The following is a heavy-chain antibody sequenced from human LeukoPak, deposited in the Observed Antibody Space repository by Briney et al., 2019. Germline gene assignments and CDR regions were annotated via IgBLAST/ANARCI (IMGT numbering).Heavy chain of an antibody. J-gene: IGHJ4*02. V-gene: IGHV1-18*01. CDR2: IGAYNGNT. CDR3: ARGRAVLLWFGGHFDY. D-gene: IGHD3-10*01. Sequence: VASVKVSCKASGYTFTSYGISWVRQAPGQGLEWMGWIGAYNGNTNYAQKLQGRVTMTTDTSTSTAYMELRSLRSDDTAVYYCARGRAVLLWFGGHFDYWGQGTLVTVSS. CDR1: GYTFTSYG.